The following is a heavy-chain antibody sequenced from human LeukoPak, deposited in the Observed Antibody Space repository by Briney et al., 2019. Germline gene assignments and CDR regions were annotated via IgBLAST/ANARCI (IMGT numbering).Heavy chain of an antibody. CDR1: GFTFSDYW. J-gene: IGHJ4*02. Sequence: GGSLRLSCAASGFTFSDYWMSWVRQAPGKGLEWVASIKQDGSAIQFVDSLRGRFTISRDNAKYSLYLQMNSLRAGDTAIYYCAKSGNTETVDYWGQGTLVTVSS. V-gene: IGHV3-7*03. D-gene: IGHD6-25*01. CDR2: IKQDGSAI. CDR3: AKSGNTETVDY.